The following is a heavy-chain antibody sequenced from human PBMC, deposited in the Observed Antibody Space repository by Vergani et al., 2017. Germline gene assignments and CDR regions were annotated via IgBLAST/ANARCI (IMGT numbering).Heavy chain of an antibody. J-gene: IGHJ6*03. D-gene: IGHD2-2*02. Sequence: QVQLVQSGAEVKKPGSSVKVSCKASGGTFSSYAISWVRQAPGQGLEWMGGIIPIFGTANYAQKFQGRVTITADESTSTAYMELSSLRAEDTAVYFCTRLCSSTSCYRPKDYYCCMEVWGKGTTVTVSS. CDR3: TRLCSSTSCYRPKDYYCCMEV. V-gene: IGHV1-69*01. CDR1: GGTFSSYA. CDR2: IIPIFGTA.